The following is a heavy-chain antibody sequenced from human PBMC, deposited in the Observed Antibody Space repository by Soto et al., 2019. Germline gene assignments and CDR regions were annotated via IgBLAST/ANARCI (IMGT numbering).Heavy chain of an antibody. V-gene: IGHV4-59*01. J-gene: IGHJ6*03. Sequence: QVQLQESGPGLVKPSETLSLTCTVSGGSISPYYWSWIRHPPGKGLEWIGYVYYSGNTNYIPSLESRVTISVDTSRNRFSLNLTSATAADTAVYYCARKGAAASYAHYYMDVWGRGTAVTVSS. CDR1: GGSISPYY. D-gene: IGHD6-13*01. CDR3: ARKGAAASYAHYYMDV. CDR2: VYYSGNT.